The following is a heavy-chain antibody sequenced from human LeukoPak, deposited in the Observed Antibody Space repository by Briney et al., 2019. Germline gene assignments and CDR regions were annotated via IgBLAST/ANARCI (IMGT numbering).Heavy chain of an antibody. Sequence: PGRSLRLSCAASGFTFSSYGMHWVRQAPGQGLEWVAVIWYDGSNKYYADSVKGRFTISRDNSKNTLYLQMNSLRAEDTAVYYCARDLDYGDYGPLGIPFDYWGQGTLVTVSS. CDR1: GFTFSSYG. V-gene: IGHV3-33*01. D-gene: IGHD4-17*01. J-gene: IGHJ4*02. CDR3: ARDLDYGDYGPLGIPFDY. CDR2: IWYDGSNK.